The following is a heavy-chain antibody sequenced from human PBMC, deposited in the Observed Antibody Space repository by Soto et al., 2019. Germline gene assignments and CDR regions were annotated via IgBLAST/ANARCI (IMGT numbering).Heavy chain of an antibody. CDR1: GFTFDNYA. V-gene: IGHV3-9*01. Sequence: GGSLRLSCAASGFTFDNYAMHWLRQAPGKGEWVSTITSNSGSIGYADSVKGRFTISRDNAKNSLYLQMNSLRAEDTALYYCAKDLGDGYNTGLDCWGQGSLVTVSS. D-gene: IGHD5-12*01. CDR3: AKDLGDGYNTGLDC. J-gene: IGHJ4*02. CDR2: ITSNSGSI.